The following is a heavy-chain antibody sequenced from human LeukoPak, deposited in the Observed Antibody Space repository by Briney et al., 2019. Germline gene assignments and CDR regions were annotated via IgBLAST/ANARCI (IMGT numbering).Heavy chain of an antibody. V-gene: IGHV3-74*01. Sequence: GGSLRLSCAASGFTFSSYWMHWVRQAPGKGLVWVSRINSDGGSTSYADSVKGRFTISRDNAKNTLYLQMNSLRAEDTAVYYCASLGGSSGSSDYWGQGTLVTVSS. D-gene: IGHD3-10*01. J-gene: IGHJ4*02. CDR1: GFTFSSYW. CDR2: INSDGGST. CDR3: ASLGGSSGSSDY.